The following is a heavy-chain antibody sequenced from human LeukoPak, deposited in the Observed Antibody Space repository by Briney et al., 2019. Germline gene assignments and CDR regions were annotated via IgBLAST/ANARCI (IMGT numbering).Heavy chain of an antibody. Sequence: PGGSLRLSCAASGFTFSSYAMHWVRQAPGKGLEYVSAISSNGGSTYYANSVKGRFTISRDNSKNTLYLQMGSLRAEDMAVYYCARDGSGYSSSWYDYGMRYYYYYMDIWGKGTTVTVSS. CDR3: ARDGSGYSSSWYDYGMRYYYYYMDI. V-gene: IGHV3-64*01. CDR1: GFTFSSYA. J-gene: IGHJ6*03. CDR2: ISSNGGST. D-gene: IGHD6-13*01.